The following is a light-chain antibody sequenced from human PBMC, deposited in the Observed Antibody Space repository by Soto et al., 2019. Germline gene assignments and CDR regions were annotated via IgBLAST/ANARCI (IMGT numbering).Light chain of an antibody. CDR1: QDIRGA. V-gene: IGKV1-13*02. J-gene: IGKJ5*01. Sequence: AIPVTQSPSSLSASVGARVTITCRASQDIRGALAWYQQKPGKAPKLLIYDVSTVQSGVPSRFSGRGSGTEFTLTITILQPEDFATYYCQLFNIYPITFGQGTRLDI. CDR2: DVS. CDR3: QLFNIYPIT.